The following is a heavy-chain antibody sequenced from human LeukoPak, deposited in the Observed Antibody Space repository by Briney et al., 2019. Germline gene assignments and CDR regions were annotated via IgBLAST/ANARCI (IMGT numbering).Heavy chain of an antibody. CDR1: GFTFSSFA. D-gene: IGHD1-26*01. Sequence: GRSLRLSCAASGFTFSSFAVHWVRQAPGKGLHWVALISYDGTFKYYADSVRGRFTISRDSSKNTLYLQMNSLRAEDTAVYYCAKEYTVGARDDYFDYWGQGTLVTVSS. V-gene: IGHV3-30-3*01. J-gene: IGHJ4*02. CDR2: ISYDGTFK. CDR3: AKEYTVGARDDYFDY.